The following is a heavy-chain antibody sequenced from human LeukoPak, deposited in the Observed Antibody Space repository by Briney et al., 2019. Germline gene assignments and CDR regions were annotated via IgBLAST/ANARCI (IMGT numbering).Heavy chain of an antibody. D-gene: IGHD5-18*01. CDR1: GGSFSGYY. CDR2: INHSGST. CDR3: ARTYSYAFFDY. Sequence: PSETLSLTCAVYGGSFSGYYWSWIRQPPGKGLEWIGEINHSGSTNYNPSLKSRVTISVDTSKNQFSLKLSSVTAADTAVYYCARTYSYAFFDYWGQGTLVTVSS. V-gene: IGHV4-34*01. J-gene: IGHJ4*02.